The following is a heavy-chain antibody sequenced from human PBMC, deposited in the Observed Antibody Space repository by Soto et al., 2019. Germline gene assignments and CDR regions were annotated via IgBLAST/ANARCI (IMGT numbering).Heavy chain of an antibody. CDR1: GGSFSGYY. J-gene: IGHJ4*02. CDR2: INHSGST. CDR3: ARDGRRGYCSGVSCSGRFDY. Sequence: QVQLQQWGAGLLKPSETLSLTCAVYGGSFSGYYWSWIRQPPGKGQEWMGEINHSGSTNYNPSLRSRVTKSVDKSKNQFSLKMSSVTAADTAVYYCARDGRRGYCSGVSCSGRFDYWGQGTMVTVFS. V-gene: IGHV4-34*01. D-gene: IGHD2-15*01.